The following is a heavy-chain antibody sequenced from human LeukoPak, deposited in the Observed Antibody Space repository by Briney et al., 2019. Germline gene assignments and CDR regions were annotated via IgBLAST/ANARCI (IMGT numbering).Heavy chain of an antibody. V-gene: IGHV3-21*04. J-gene: IGHJ4*02. CDR3: AKGIPTVTTYFDY. CDR2: ISSSSSYI. CDR1: GFTFSSYS. Sequence: GGSLRLSCAASGFTFSSYSMNWVRQAPGKGLEWVSSISSSSSYIYYADSVKGRFTISRDNSKNTLYLQMNSPRAEDTAIYYCAKGIPTVTTYFDYWGQGTLVTVSS. D-gene: IGHD4-17*01.